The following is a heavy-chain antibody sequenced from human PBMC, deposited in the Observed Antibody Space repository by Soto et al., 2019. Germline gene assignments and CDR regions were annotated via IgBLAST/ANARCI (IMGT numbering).Heavy chain of an antibody. CDR1: GGSVRAPDW. D-gene: IGHD1-1*01. Sequence: SETLSLTCTLSGGSVRAPDWWNWVRQSPDKGLEWIAEVHISGHSNYNPSLRSRVSVSIDSSKNQFYLNLNSVTAADTAIYYCARVCQGCSANNCYFDPWGQGTQVTVS. CDR2: VHISGHS. V-gene: IGHV4-4*02. CDR3: ARVCQGCSANNCYFDP. J-gene: IGHJ5*01.